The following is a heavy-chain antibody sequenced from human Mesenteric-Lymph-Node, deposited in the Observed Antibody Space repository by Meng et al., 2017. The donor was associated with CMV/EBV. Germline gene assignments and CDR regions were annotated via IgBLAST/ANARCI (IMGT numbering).Heavy chain of an antibody. CDR2: ISGSGGNT. J-gene: IGHJ6*02. CDR1: GFSFSSYA. D-gene: IGHD1-20*01. Sequence: GESLKISCEASGFSFSSYAMSWVRQAPGRGLEWVSVISGSGGNTYFADSVKGRFTISRDNSKNTLYLQMNSLRAEDTAMYYCAKRVTGAFYGLDVWGQGTTVTVSS. CDR3: AKRVTGAFYGLDV. V-gene: IGHV3-23*01.